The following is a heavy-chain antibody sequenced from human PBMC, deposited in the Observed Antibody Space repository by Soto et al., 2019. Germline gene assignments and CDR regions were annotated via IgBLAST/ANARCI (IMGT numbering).Heavy chain of an antibody. CDR2: ISYDGSNK. CDR3: AKGGRRYCSGGSCYSDY. CDR1: GFTFSSYG. J-gene: IGHJ4*02. D-gene: IGHD2-15*01. Sequence: QVQLVESGGGVVQPGRSLRLSCAASGFTFSSYGMHWVRQAPGKGLEWVAVISYDGSNKYYADSVKGRFTISRDNSKNTLYLQMNSLRAEDTAVYYCAKGGRRYCSGGSCYSDYWGQGTLVTVSS. V-gene: IGHV3-30*18.